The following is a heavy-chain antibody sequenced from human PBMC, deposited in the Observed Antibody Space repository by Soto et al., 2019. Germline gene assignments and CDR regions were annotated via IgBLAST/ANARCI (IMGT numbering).Heavy chain of an antibody. V-gene: IGHV1-18*01. Sequence: QVQLVQSGAEVKKPGASVKVSCEASGYTFSTYGITWVRQAPGQGLEWMGWISDNSGTTNYAQQLRGRLTMTTDTSTSTAYMELSSLRSDDTAVYYCAREGVRGQRGVTYCDYGGQGTLVTVSS. CDR1: GYTFSTYG. CDR3: AREGVRGQRGVTYCDY. J-gene: IGHJ4*02. D-gene: IGHD3-10*01. CDR2: ISDNSGTT.